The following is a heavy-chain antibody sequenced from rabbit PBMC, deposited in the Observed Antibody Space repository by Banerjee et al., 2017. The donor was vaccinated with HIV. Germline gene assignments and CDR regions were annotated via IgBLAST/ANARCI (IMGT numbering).Heavy chain of an antibody. CDR1: GFSFSNKCV. CDR3: ARGYSGSSGWFTRLDL. V-gene: IGHV1S45*01. Sequence: QEQLEESGGDLVKPEGSLTLTCTASGFSFSNKCVMCWVRQAPGKGLEWIACINTSSGNTVYASWAKGRFTISKTSSTTVDLKMTSLTAADTATYFCARGYSGSSGWFTRLDLWGQGTLVTVS. J-gene: IGHJ3*01. D-gene: IGHD1-1*01. CDR2: INTSSGNT.